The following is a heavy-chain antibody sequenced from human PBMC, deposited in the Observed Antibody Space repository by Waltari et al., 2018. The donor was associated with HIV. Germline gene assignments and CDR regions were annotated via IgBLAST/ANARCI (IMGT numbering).Heavy chain of an antibody. D-gene: IGHD2-2*01. Sequence: QVQLVESGGGVVQPGKSLRLSCAASGFTFSSYAMPWVRQAPGKGLEWVAVIGHDANNQYYADSVQGRFTISRDNSKNTLYLQMNSLRAEDTALYYCARDSPAFSRGTEELDYWGQGTLVTVSS. CDR1: GFTFSSYA. V-gene: IGHV3-33*01. CDR3: ARDSPAFSRGTEELDY. J-gene: IGHJ4*02. CDR2: IGHDANNQ.